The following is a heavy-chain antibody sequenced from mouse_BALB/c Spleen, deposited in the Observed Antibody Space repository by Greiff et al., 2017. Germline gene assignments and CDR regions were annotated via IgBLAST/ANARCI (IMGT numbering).Heavy chain of an antibody. CDR3: ATYYGNYGGFDY. CDR1: GFTFSSYA. D-gene: IGHD2-10*01. CDR2: ISSGGSYT. Sequence: EVQRVESGGGLVKPGGSLKLSCAASGFTFSSYAMSWVRQSPEKRLEWVAEISSGGSYTYYPDTVTGRFTISRDNAKNTLYLEMSSLRSEDTAMYYCATYYGNYGGFDYWGQGTTLTVSS. J-gene: IGHJ2*01. V-gene: IGHV5-9-4*01.